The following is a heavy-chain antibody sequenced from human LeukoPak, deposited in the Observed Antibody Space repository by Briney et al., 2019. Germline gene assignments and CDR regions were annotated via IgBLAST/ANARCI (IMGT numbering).Heavy chain of an antibody. D-gene: IGHD3-9*01. Sequence: SQTLSLTCTVSGGSISSGGYYWSWIRQPPGKGLEWIGEINHSGSTNYNPSLKSRVTISVDTSKNQFSLKLSSVTAADTAVYYCARVDPVDAFDIWGQGTMVTVSS. J-gene: IGHJ3*02. CDR3: ARVDPVDAFDI. V-gene: IGHV4-30-2*01. CDR1: GGSISSGGYY. CDR2: INHSGST.